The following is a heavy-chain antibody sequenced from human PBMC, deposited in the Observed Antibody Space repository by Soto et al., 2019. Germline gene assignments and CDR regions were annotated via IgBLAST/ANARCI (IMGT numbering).Heavy chain of an antibody. J-gene: IGHJ6*02. CDR3: ARAPLYYYGMDV. CDR1: GFTVSSNY. CDR2: IYSGGST. V-gene: IGHV3-53*01. Sequence: PGGSLRLSCAASGFTVSSNYMSGVRQAPGKGLEWVSVIYSGGSTYYADSVKGRFTISRDNSKNTLYLQMNSLRAEDTAVYYCARAPLYYYGMDVWGQGTTVTVSS.